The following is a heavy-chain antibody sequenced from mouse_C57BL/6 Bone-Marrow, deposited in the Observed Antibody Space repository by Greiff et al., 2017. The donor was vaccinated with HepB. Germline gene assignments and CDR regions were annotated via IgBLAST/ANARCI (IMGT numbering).Heavy chain of an antibody. J-gene: IGHJ4*01. CDR1: GYTFTEYT. Sequence: VKLVESGAELVKPGASVKLSCKASGYTFTEYTIHWVKQRSGQGLEWIGWFYPGSGSIKYNEKFKDKATLTADKSSSTVYMELSRLTSEDSAVYFCARHEYGTDHYYAMDYWGQGTSVTVSS. CDR3: ARHEYGTDHYYAMDY. D-gene: IGHD2-1*01. CDR2: FYPGSGSI. V-gene: IGHV1-62-2*01.